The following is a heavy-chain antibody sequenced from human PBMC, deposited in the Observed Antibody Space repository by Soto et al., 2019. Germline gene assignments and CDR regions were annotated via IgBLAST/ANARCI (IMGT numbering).Heavy chain of an antibody. CDR1: GCTFSSYA. V-gene: IGHV3-23*01. J-gene: IGHJ4*01. CDR3: ARADCYGGGRSRYYCEF. D-gene: IGHD2-15*01. Sequence: QSGGSLRLSCAASGCTFSSYAMSCVRQSPGKWLEWVSAISGSGGSTYYADSVKGRFTISRDNSKNTLYLQMNSLRSDDTAVYYCARADCYGGGRSRYYCEFWGQGTMVSVSS. CDR2: ISGSGGST.